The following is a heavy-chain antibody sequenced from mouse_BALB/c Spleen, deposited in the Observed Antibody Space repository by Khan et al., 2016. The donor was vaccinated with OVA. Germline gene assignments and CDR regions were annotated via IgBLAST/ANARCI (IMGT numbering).Heavy chain of an antibody. CDR1: GYTFTNYG. CDR3: ARRFRTAYPLYYYPLDY. V-gene: IGHV9-3*02. Sequence: QIQLVQSGPELKKPGETVKISCKASGYTFTNYGLNWVKQAPGKVLKWMGWINPTTGEPTYAEELKGPFAFPLETSAKPAFLQINTLKNEDTATYFCARRFRTAYPLYYYPLDYWGQGTSVTVSS. D-gene: IGHD1-2*01. CDR2: INPTTGEP. J-gene: IGHJ4*01.